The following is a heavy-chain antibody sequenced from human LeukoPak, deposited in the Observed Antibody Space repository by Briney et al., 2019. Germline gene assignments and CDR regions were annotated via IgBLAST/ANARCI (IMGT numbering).Heavy chain of an antibody. V-gene: IGHV1-46*03. CDR1: GYTFTSYY. Sequence: ASVKVSCKASGYTFTSYYMHWVRQAPGQGLEWMGIINPSGGSTSYAQKFQGRVTMTRDTSTSTVYMELSSLRSEDTAVYYCARDRGYYYYSSGYYPYYWGQGTLVTVSS. J-gene: IGHJ4*02. CDR2: INPSGGST. CDR3: ARDRGYYYYSSGYYPYY. D-gene: IGHD3-22*01.